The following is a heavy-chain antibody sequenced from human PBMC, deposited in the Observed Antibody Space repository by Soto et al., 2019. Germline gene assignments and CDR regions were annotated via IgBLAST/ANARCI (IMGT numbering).Heavy chain of an antibody. Sequence: QVQLVESGGGVVQPGRSLRLSCAASGFTFSGYAMHWVRQAPGKGLGWVAVISYDGGNKYYADSVKGRFTISRDNSKNTLYVQMNSLRAEDTAVYYCARRGGGYRHYGMDVWGQGTTVTVS. CDR1: GFTFSGYA. D-gene: IGHD2-15*01. V-gene: IGHV3-30-3*01. CDR3: ARRGGGYRHYGMDV. J-gene: IGHJ6*02. CDR2: ISYDGGNK.